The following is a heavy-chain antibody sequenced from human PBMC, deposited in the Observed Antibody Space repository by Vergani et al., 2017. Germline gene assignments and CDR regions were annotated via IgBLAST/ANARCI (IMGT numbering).Heavy chain of an antibody. D-gene: IGHD6-13*01. J-gene: IGHJ6*03. Sequence: QVQLVESGGGVVQPGRSLRLSCAASGFTFSSYAMHWVRQAPGKGLEWVAVISYDGSNKYYADSVKGRFTISRDNSKNTLYLQMNSLRAEDTAVYYCAREGLISSWSYYYYYYMDVWDKGTTVTVSS. CDR3: AREGLISSWSYYYYYYMDV. CDR2: ISYDGSNK. V-gene: IGHV3-30-3*01. CDR1: GFTFSSYA.